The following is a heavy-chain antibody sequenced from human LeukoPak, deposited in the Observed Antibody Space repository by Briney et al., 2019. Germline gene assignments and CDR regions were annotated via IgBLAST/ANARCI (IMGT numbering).Heavy chain of an antibody. Sequence: TGGSLRLSCAASGFTFSTYAMNWVRQAPGKGLEWVSASGGSGETTFYANSVKGRFTISRDNSKNILYLQMNSLRAEDTAIYYCAKTYVDTTFFEYWGQGTLVTVSS. CDR2: SGGSGETT. J-gene: IGHJ4*02. V-gene: IGHV3-23*01. CDR3: AKTYVDTTFFEY. CDR1: GFTFSTYA. D-gene: IGHD5-18*01.